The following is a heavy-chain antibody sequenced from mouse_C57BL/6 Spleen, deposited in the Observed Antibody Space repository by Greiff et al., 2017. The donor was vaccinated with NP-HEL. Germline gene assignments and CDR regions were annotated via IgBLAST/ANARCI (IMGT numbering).Heavy chain of an antibody. J-gene: IGHJ1*03. Sequence: EVQLQESGGGLVKPGGSLKLSCAASGFTFSDYGMHWVRQAPEKGLEWVAYISSGSSTIYYADTVKGRFTISRDNAKNTLFLQMTSLRSEDTAMYYCAREGGNYWYFDVWGTGTTVTVSS. D-gene: IGHD2-1*01. CDR2: ISSGSSTI. V-gene: IGHV5-17*01. CDR3: AREGGNYWYFDV. CDR1: GFTFSDYG.